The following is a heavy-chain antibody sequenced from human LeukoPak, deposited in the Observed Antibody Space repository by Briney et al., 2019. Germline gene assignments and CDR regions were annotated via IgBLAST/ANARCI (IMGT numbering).Heavy chain of an antibody. D-gene: IGHD6-19*01. CDR2: INPNSGGT. J-gene: IGHJ4*02. V-gene: IGHV1-2*02. Sequence: GASVKVSCKASGYTFTGYYMHWVRQAPGPGLEWMGWINPNSGGTNYAQKFQGRVTMTRDTSISTAYMELSRLRSDDTAVYYCARDADSSGWFPAYFDYWGEGTLVTVSS. CDR3: ARDADSSGWFPAYFDY. CDR1: GYTFTGYY.